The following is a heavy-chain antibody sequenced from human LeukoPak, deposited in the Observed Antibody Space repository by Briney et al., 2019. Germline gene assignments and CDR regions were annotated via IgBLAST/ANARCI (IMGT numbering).Heavy chain of an antibody. CDR1: GYTFTSYG. Sequence: ASVKVSCKASGYTFTSYGISWVRQAPGQGLEWMGWISAYNGNTNYAQKLQDRVTMTTDTSTSTAYMELRSLRSDDTAVYYCARDSTPLDYGGNVDYWGQGTLVTVSS. CDR2: ISAYNGNT. J-gene: IGHJ4*02. CDR3: ARDSTPLDYGGNVDY. D-gene: IGHD4-23*01. V-gene: IGHV1-18*01.